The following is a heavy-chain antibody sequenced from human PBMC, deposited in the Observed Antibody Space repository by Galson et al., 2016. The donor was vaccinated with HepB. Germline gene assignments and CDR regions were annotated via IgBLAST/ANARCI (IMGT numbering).Heavy chain of an antibody. CDR2: INWNTGNI. J-gene: IGHJ5*02. D-gene: IGHD3-3*01. Sequence: SLRLSCAASGFTFGNYAMHWVRQAPGKGLEWVSGINWNTGNIVYADSVKGRFTISRDNAKNSLYLQMNSLRAEETAVYYCAREGAIFGVVTNWFDPWGQGTLVTVSS. CDR3: AREGAIFGVVTNWFDP. CDR1: GFTFGNYA. V-gene: IGHV3-9*01.